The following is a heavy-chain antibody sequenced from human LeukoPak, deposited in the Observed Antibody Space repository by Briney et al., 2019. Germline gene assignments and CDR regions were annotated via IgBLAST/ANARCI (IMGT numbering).Heavy chain of an antibody. D-gene: IGHD1-26*01. CDR3: ARGYIVGAKRDYYYYGMDV. V-gene: IGHV4-34*01. Sequence: PSETLSLTCAVYGGSFSGYYWSWIRQPPGKGLEWIGEINHSGSTNYNPSLKSRVTISVDTSKNQFSLKLSSVTAADTAVYYCARGYIVGAKRDYYYYGMDVWGQGTTVTVSS. J-gene: IGHJ6*02. CDR1: GGSFSGYY. CDR2: INHSGST.